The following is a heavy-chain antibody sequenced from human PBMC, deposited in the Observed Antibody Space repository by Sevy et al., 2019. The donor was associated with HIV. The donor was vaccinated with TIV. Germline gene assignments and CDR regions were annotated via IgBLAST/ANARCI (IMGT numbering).Heavy chain of an antibody. CDR2: INPKSGAT. D-gene: IGHD3-3*01. Sequence: ASVKVSCKASGYSFSDSGYYVHWVRQAPGQGLEWMGWINPKSGATKYAQKFQGRVTMTRDTSVSTANMELTRLTSDDTAVHYCARESYDFWTGPVDYDYGMDVWGQGTTVTVSS. CDR3: ARESYDFWTGPVDYDYGMDV. CDR1: GYSFSDSGYY. J-gene: IGHJ6*02. V-gene: IGHV1-2*02.